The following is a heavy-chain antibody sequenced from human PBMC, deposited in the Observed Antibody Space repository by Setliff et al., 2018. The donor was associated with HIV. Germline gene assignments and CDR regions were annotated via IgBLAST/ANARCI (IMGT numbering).Heavy chain of an antibody. CDR1: GFSLSSNGVS. CDR3: AHSGREVRGPYFDY. CDR2: VYWNDNK. Sequence: SGPTLVNPTQTLTLTCTFSGFSLSSNGVSVGWIRQAPGKAPEWLALVYWNDNKQHSPSLKTRVTVTKDTSRNRVVLTMTDLDPVDTATYYCAHSGREVRGPYFDYWGQGVLVTVSS. V-gene: IGHV2-5*01. J-gene: IGHJ4*02. D-gene: IGHD3-10*01.